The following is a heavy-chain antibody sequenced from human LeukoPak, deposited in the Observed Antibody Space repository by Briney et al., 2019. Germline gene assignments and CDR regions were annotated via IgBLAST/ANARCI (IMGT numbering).Heavy chain of an antibody. D-gene: IGHD3-9*01. J-gene: IGHJ4*02. CDR3: ARVALGYYILTGYYNYDDY. Sequence: ASVKVSCKASGYTFTSYDINWVRQATGQGLEWMGWMNPNSGNTGYAQKFQGRVTMTRNTSISTAYMELSSLRSEDTAVYYCARVALGYYILTGYYNYDDYWGQGTLVTVSS. CDR2: MNPNSGNT. CDR1: GYTFTSYD. V-gene: IGHV1-8*01.